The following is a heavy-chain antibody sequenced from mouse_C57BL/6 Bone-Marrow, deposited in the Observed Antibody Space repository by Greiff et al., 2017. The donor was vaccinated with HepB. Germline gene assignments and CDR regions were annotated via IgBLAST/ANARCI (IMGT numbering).Heavy chain of an antibody. V-gene: IGHV1-82*01. D-gene: IGHD2-2*01. Sequence: QVQLQQSGPELVKPGASVKISCKASGYAFSSSWMNWVKQRPGKGLEWIGRIYSGDGDTNYNGKFKGKATLTADKSSSTAYMQLSSLTSEDSAVYFCATNYGYDGLAYWGQGTLVTVSA. CDR2: IYSGDGDT. CDR3: ATNYGYDGLAY. CDR1: GYAFSSSW. J-gene: IGHJ3*01.